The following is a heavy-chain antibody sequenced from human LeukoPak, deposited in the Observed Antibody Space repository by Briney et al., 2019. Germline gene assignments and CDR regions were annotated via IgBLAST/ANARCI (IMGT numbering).Heavy chain of an antibody. V-gene: IGHV3-11*01. CDR3: ARDRSGSYYSPYYFDY. D-gene: IGHD1-26*01. J-gene: IGHJ4*02. Sequence: PGGSLRLSCAASGFTFSDYYMSWIRQAPGKGLEWVSYISSSGSTIYYADSVKGRFTISRGNAKNSLYLQMNSLRVEDTAVYYCARDRSGSYYSPYYFDYWGQGTLVTVSS. CDR1: GFTFSDYY. CDR2: ISSSGSTI.